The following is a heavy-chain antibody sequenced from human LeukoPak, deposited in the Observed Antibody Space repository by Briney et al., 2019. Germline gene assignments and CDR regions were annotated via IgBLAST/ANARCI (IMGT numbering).Heavy chain of an antibody. D-gene: IGHD2-21*02. CDR3: ARVPFDTDSYYYYFGMDV. CDR2: VYQTGGT. Sequence: SETLSLTCAVSGGSISSSNWWSWVRQPPGKGLEWIGEVYQTGGTNYNPSLKSRVTILVDTSKNQFSLKLASVTAADTAVYYCARVPFDTDSYYYYFGMDVWGQGTTVTVSS. CDR1: GGSISSSNW. V-gene: IGHV4-4*02. J-gene: IGHJ6*02.